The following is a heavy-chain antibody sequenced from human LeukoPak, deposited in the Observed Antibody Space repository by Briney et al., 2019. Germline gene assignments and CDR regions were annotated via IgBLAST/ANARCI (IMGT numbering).Heavy chain of an antibody. CDR2: ISSSGSTI. V-gene: IGHV3-11*04. Sequence: GGSLRLSCAASGFTFSDYYMSWIRQAPGKGLEWVSHISSSGSTIYYADSVKGRFTISRDNAKNSLYLQMNSLRAEDTAVYYCARRAGAYSHPYDYWGQGTLVTVSS. CDR3: ARRAGAYSHPYDY. D-gene: IGHD4/OR15-4a*01. J-gene: IGHJ4*02. CDR1: GFTFSDYY.